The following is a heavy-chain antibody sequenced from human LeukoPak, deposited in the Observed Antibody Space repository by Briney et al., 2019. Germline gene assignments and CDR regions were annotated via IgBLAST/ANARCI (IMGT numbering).Heavy chain of an antibody. V-gene: IGHV3-20*04. CDR3: ARALGGDYDH. D-gene: IGHD2-21*01. Sequence: SGGSLRLSCAASGFTFDDCGMSWVRQAPGKGLEWVSGINWNGGSTGYADSVKGRFTISRDNAKNSLYLQMNSLRAEDTALYYCARALGGDYDHWGQGTLVTVSS. CDR2: INWNGGST. CDR1: GFTFDDCG. J-gene: IGHJ4*02.